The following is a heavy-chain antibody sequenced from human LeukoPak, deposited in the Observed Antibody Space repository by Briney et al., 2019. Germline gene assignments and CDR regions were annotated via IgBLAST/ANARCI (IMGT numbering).Heavy chain of an antibody. J-gene: IGHJ4*02. D-gene: IGHD3-22*01. V-gene: IGHV3-15*01. CDR3: YDSSGYGY. CDR1: GYTFSKAW. Sequence: GGTLRLSCGVSGYTFSKAWMSWVRQAPGKGLEWVGRIKSKTDGETTDYATPVKGRFTISRDDSKNTLYLQMNSLKTEDTAVYFCYDSSGYGYWGQGTLVTVSS. CDR2: IKSKTDGETT.